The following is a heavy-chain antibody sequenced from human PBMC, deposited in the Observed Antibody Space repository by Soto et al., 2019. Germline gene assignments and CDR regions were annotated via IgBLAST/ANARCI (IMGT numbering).Heavy chain of an antibody. Sequence: QVQLQESGPGLVKPSQTLSLTCTVSGGSIPSGDYYWSWIRQPPGKGLEWIGYIYYSGSTYYNPSHTSRVTISVVTSMIQSPLKLISVTAADPAVYYCARRPQDCSGGRCYLYVHHWGQGPLVTVSS. V-gene: IGHV4-30-4*01. CDR2: IYYSGST. CDR1: GGSIPSGDYY. D-gene: IGHD2-15*01. CDR3: ARRPQDCSGGRCYLYVHH. J-gene: IGHJ1*01.